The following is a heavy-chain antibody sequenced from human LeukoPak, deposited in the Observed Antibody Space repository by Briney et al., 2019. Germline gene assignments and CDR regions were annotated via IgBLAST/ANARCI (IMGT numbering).Heavy chain of an antibody. CDR1: GGSINNYY. CDR3: ARPIIPAANGGFDY. D-gene: IGHD2-2*01. CDR2: INHSGST. V-gene: IGHV4-34*01. J-gene: IGHJ4*02. Sequence: SETLSLTCTVSGGSINNYYWSWIRQPPGKGLEWIGEINHSGSTNYNPSLKSRVTISVDTSKNQFSLKLSSVTAADTAVYYCARPIIPAANGGFDYWGQGTLVTVSS.